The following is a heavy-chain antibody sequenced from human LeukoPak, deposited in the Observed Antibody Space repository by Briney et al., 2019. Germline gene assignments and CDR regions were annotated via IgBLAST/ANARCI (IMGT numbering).Heavy chain of an antibody. J-gene: IGHJ4*02. V-gene: IGHV3-33*01. CDR1: GFTFSSYG. CDR3: AGERESRDGYTFGY. Sequence: GGSLRLSCAASGFTFSSYGMHWVRQAPGKGLEWVAVIWYDGSNKYYADSVKGRFTISRDNSKNTLYLQMNSLRAEDTAVYYCAGERESRDGYTFGYWGQGTLVTVSS. D-gene: IGHD5-24*01. CDR2: IWYDGSNK.